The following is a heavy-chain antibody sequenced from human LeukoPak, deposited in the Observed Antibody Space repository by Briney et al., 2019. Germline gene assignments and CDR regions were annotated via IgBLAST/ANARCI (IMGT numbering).Heavy chain of an antibody. V-gene: IGHV4-39*01. D-gene: IGHD2/OR15-2a*01. CDR1: GGSISSSSYY. J-gene: IGHJ4*02. CDR2: IYYSGST. CDR3: ARYFITPPQIYFDY. Sequence: PSETLSLTCTVSGGSISSSSYYWGWIRQPPGKGLEWIGSIYYSGSTYYNPSLKSRVTISVDTSKNQFSLKLSSVTAADTAVYYRARYFITPPQIYFDYWGQGTLVTVSS.